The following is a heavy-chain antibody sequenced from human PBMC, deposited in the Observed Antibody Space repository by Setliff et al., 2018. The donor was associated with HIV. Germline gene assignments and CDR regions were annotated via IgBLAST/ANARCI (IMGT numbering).Heavy chain of an antibody. CDR3: THMGHYFDGTGYNRMYYFDY. CDR1: GFTFSVYA. Sequence: GGSLRLSCEASGFTFSVYAMSWVRQTPGKGLEWVSSIKSETDGGTTDYAAPVKGRFTILGDDSKNMLYLEMSNLQTEDTAMYYCTHMGHYFDGTGYNRMYYFDYWGQGALVTVSS. CDR2: IKSETDGGTT. V-gene: IGHV3-15*01. J-gene: IGHJ4*02. D-gene: IGHD3-22*01.